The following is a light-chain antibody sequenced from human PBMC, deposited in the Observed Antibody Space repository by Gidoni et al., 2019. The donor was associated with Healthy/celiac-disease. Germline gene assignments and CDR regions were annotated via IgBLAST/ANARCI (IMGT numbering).Light chain of an antibody. CDR3: QSYDSSWRV. J-gene: IGLJ2*01. CDR2: GNS. Sequence: QSVLTQPPSVSGAPAQRVTISCTGSSSNIGAGYDVHWYQQLPGTAPKLLIYGNSNRPSGVPDRFSGSKSGTSASLAITGLQAEDEADYYCQSYDSSWRVFGGGTKLTVL. V-gene: IGLV1-40*01. CDR1: SSNIGAGYD.